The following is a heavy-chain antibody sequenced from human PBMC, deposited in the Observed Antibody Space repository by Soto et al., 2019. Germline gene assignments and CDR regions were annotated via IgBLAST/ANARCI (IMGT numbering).Heavy chain of an antibody. CDR2: ISGYNGNT. CDR1: GNTFTTYV. CDR3: AREGRDGYNYLDYHYLGMDV. V-gene: IGHV1-18*04. J-gene: IGHJ6*01. D-gene: IGHD5-12*01. Sequence: GASVKVSCKASGNTFTTYVITWGGQPPGHGLEGMGWISGYNGNTNYAQNLQGRVTMTTDTSASTVYMELRSLRSDDTAVYYCAREGRDGYNYLDYHYLGMDVWGQGTTVTVSS.